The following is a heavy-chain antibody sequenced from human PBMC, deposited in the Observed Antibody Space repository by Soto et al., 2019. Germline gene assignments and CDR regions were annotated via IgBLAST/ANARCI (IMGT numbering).Heavy chain of an antibody. Sequence: ASVKVSCKASGYTFTSYGISWVRQAPGQGLEWMGWISAYNGNTNYAQKLQGRVTMTTDTSTSTAYMELRSLRSDDTAVYYCAITNRVFLVENWFDPWGQGTLVTVSS. CDR3: AITNRVFLVENWFDP. V-gene: IGHV1-18*01. CDR2: ISAYNGNT. J-gene: IGHJ5*02. D-gene: IGHD7-27*01. CDR1: GYTFTSYG.